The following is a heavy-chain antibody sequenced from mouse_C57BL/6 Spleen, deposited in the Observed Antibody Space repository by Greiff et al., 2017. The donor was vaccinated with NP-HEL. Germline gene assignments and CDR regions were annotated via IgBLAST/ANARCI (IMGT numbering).Heavy chain of an antibody. V-gene: IGHV1-52*01. CDR1: GYTFTSYW. Sequence: QVQLQQPGAELVRPGSSVKLSCKASGYTFTSYWMHWVQQRPIQGLEWIGNIDPSDSETHYTQKFKDKATLTVDKSSSTAYMQLSSLTSEDSAVYYCARGRGPAWFAYWGQGTLVTVSA. CDR2: IDPSDSET. CDR3: ARGRGPAWFAY. J-gene: IGHJ3*01.